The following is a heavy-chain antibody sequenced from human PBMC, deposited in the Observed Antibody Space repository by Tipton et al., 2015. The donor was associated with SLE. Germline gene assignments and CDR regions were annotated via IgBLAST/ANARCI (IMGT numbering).Heavy chain of an antibody. Sequence: GSLRLSCAASGFTFSSYEMNWVRQAPGKGLEWISYISNSGNTIYYADSLKGRFTISRDNAKNSLYLQMNSLRAEDTAVYYCARVHRSSSSLYWGQGTLVTVSS. V-gene: IGHV3-48*03. D-gene: IGHD6-6*01. CDR2: ISNSGNTI. J-gene: IGHJ4*02. CDR1: GFTFSSYE. CDR3: ARVHRSSSSLY.